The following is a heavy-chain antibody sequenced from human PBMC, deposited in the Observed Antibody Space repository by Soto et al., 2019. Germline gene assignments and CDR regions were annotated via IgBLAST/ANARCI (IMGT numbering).Heavy chain of an antibody. CDR1: GFIFNNNA. Sequence: QVQLVESGGGVVQPGRSLRLSCAASGFIFNNNAMHWVRQAPGKGLEWGAVILYDGNRKYYADSVKGRFTISRDNSKNMLYLEMTSLRTEDTAVYYWARDGSRGWSNFDYWGQGALVTVSS. CDR2: ILYDGNRK. D-gene: IGHD6-19*01. J-gene: IGHJ4*02. CDR3: ARDGSRGWSNFDY. V-gene: IGHV3-30*03.